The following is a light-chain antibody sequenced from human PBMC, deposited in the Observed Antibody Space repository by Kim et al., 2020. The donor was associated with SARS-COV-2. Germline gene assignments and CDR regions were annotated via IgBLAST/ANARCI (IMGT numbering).Light chain of an antibody. Sequence: QSALTQPASVSGSPGQSITISCTGTSSDIGAYDYVSWYQQHPGKAPKLMIFDVTNRPSGVSNRFSGSKSDNTASLTISGLQPEDEADYYCSSFTSSRTPSFGTGTKVTVL. CDR3: SSFTSSRTPS. CDR1: SSDIGAYDY. V-gene: IGLV2-14*03. CDR2: DVT. J-gene: IGLJ1*01.